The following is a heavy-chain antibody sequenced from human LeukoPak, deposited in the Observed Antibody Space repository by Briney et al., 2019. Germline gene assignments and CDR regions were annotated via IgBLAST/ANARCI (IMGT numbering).Heavy chain of an antibody. Sequence: ASVKVSCKAFGYTFTSNYMHWVRQAPGQGPEWMGVISPSGGSTTYAQKFQGRVTLTRDMSTSTDYLELSSLRSEDTAGYYCARDNWVRDEAWWSNPGGQGTRFPVPS. CDR2: ISPSGGST. CDR3: ARDNWVRDEAWWSNP. D-gene: IGHD5-24*01. CDR1: GYTFTSNY. V-gene: IGHV1-46*01. J-gene: IGHJ5*02.